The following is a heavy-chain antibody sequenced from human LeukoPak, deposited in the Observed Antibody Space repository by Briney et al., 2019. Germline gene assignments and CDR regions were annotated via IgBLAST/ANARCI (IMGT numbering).Heavy chain of an antibody. V-gene: IGHV1-69*13. CDR1: GGTFSSYA. Sequence: GASVKVSCKASGGTFSSYAISWVRQAPGQGLEWMGGIIPIFGTANYAQKFQGRVTITADESTSTAYMELSSLRSEDTAVYYCARAKDTVTTGYYHYYYGMDVWGQGTTVTVSS. J-gene: IGHJ6*02. D-gene: IGHD4-17*01. CDR2: IIPIFGTA. CDR3: ARAKDTVTTGYYHYYYGMDV.